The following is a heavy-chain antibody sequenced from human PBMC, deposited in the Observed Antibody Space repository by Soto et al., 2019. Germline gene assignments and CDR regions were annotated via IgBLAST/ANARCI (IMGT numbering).Heavy chain of an antibody. CDR3: GGGPNNYYFDF. Sequence: GASVLVSCQASGYTFTDYDMHWVRQAPGHGLEWMGWINPNSGGTKYAQNFQGWVTMTRDTSISTAYMELSSVTAADTAVYYCGGGPNNYYFDFWGQGTLVTVSS. CDR2: INPNSGGT. J-gene: IGHJ4*02. CDR1: GYTFTDYD. V-gene: IGHV1-2*04. D-gene: IGHD3-16*01.